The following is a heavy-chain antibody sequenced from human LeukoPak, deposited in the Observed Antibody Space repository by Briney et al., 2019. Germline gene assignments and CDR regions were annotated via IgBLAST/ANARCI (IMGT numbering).Heavy chain of an antibody. CDR2: IYSRGGT. J-gene: IGHJ4*02. Sequence: GGSLRLSCAASGFTFSSYWMTWVRQAPGKGPEWVSLIYSRGGTSYADSVKGRFTISRDSSKNTLFLQMNSLRVEDTAVYYCARDPPGIAASGTYYWGQGTLVTVSS. V-gene: IGHV3-53*01. CDR3: ARDPPGIAASGTYY. CDR1: GFTFSSYW. D-gene: IGHD6-13*01.